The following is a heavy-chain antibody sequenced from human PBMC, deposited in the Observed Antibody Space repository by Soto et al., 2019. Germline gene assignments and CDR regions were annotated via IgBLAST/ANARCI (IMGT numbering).Heavy chain of an antibody. J-gene: IGHJ1*01. Sequence: SVKVSCKASGGTFSSYAISWVRQAPGQGLEWMGGIIPIFGTANYAQKFQGRVTITADESTSTAYMELSSLRSEDTAVYYCAAGQYYYDSSGYYGAEYFQHWGQGTLVTVSS. CDR2: IIPIFGTA. CDR3: AAGQYYYDSSGYYGAEYFQH. CDR1: GGTFSSYA. V-gene: IGHV1-69*13. D-gene: IGHD3-22*01.